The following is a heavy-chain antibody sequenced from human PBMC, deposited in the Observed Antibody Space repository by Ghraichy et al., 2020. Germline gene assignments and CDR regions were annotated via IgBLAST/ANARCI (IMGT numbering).Heavy chain of an antibody. CDR1: GFTFSSYS. Sequence: GGSLRLSCAASGFTFSSYSMNWVRQAPGKGLEWVSYISSSSSTIYYADSVKGRFTISRDNAKNSLYLQMNSLRDEDTAVYYCARDLQLGYYYYGMDVWGQGTTVTVSS. CDR2: ISSSSSTI. J-gene: IGHJ6*02. D-gene: IGHD6-13*01. V-gene: IGHV3-48*02. CDR3: ARDLQLGYYYYGMDV.